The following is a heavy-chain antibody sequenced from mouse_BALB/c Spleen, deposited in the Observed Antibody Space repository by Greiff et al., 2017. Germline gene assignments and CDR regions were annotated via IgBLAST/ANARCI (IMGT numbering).Heavy chain of an antibody. CDR3: ARELGRYAMDY. CDR1: GYAFTNYL. D-gene: IGHD4-1*01. V-gene: IGHV1-54*01. J-gene: IGHJ4*01. CDR2: INPGSGGT. Sequence: QVQLQQSGAELVRPGTSVKVSCKASGYAFTNYLIEWVKQRPGQGPEWSGVINPGSGGTNYNEKFKGKATLTADKSSSTAYMQLRSLTSDDSAVYFCARELGRYAMDYWGQGTSVTVSS.